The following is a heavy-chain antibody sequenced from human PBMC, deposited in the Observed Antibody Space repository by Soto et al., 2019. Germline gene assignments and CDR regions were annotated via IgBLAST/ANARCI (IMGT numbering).Heavy chain of an antibody. CDR2: INHSGST. CDR3: ARWHSLFYYYGMDV. Sequence: SETLSLTCAVYGGSFSGYYWSWIRQPPGKGLEWIGEINHSGSTNYNPSLKSRVTISVDTSKNQFSLKLSSVTAADTAVYYCARWHSLFYYYGMDVWGQGPTVTVSS. D-gene: IGHD1-26*01. CDR1: GGSFSGYY. V-gene: IGHV4-34*01. J-gene: IGHJ6*02.